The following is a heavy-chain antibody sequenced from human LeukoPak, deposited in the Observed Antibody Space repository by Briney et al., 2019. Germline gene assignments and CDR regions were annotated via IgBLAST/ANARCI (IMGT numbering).Heavy chain of an antibody. CDR1: GFTFSSYS. CDR2: ISSSSSYI. CDR3: ARFSVTYYDILTGPFDY. Sequence: GGSLRLSCAASGFTFSSYSMNWVRQAPGKGLEWVSSISSSSSYIYYADSVKGRFTISRDNAKNSLYLQMNSLRAEDTAVYYCARFSVTYYDILTGPFDYWGQGTLVTVSS. D-gene: IGHD3-9*01. J-gene: IGHJ4*02. V-gene: IGHV3-21*04.